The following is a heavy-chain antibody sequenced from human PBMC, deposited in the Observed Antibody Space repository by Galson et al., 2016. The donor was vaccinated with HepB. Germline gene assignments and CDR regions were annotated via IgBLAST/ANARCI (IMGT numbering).Heavy chain of an antibody. V-gene: IGHV3-21*01. CDR2: ISGTSGSYI. Sequence: SLRLSCASSGFTFSDFAMNWVRQAPGKGLEWVSVISGTSGSYIFYANSLKGRFTIPRDNAKNTLYLQMNSLRVDDTGVYYCVRASPGMDVWGQGTTVTVS. J-gene: IGHJ6*02. CDR1: GFTFSDFA. CDR3: VRASPGMDV.